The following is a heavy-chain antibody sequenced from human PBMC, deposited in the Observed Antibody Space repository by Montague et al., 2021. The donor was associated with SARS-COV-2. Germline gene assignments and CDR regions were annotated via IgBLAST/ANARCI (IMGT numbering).Heavy chain of an antibody. CDR3: ARLWDSYGSGSDKNSWFDP. CDR1: AGSISTNSYY. D-gene: IGHD3-10*01. CDR2: ISYSGST. J-gene: IGHJ5*02. V-gene: IGHV4-39*02. Sequence: SETLSLTCTVSAGSISTNSYYWAWIRQPPGKGLEWIGSISYSGSTYFNPSLESRLTMSVDTSKNHFSLKLSSVTAADTAVYYCARLWDSYGSGSDKNSWFDPWGQGTRVTVSS.